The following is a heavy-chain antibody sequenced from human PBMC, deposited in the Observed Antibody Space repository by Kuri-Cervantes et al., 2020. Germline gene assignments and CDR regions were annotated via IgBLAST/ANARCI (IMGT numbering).Heavy chain of an antibody. CDR2: IYHSGST. D-gene: IGHD3-10*01. Sequence: SETLSLTCAVSGGSISSSNWWSWVRQPPGKGLEWIGEIYHSGSTNYNPSLKSRVTISVDTSKNQFSLKLSSVTAADTAVYYCASIGSGSYPYYYYGMDVWGQGTTVTVSS. V-gene: IGHV4-4*02. CDR3: ASIGSGSYPYYYYGMDV. CDR1: GGSISSSNW. J-gene: IGHJ6*02.